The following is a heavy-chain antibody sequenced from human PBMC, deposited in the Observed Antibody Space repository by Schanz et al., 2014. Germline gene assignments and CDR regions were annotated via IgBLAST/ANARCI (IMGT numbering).Heavy chain of an antibody. J-gene: IGHJ4*02. Sequence: EQLVESGGGLVKPGGSLRLSCAASGFTLSNSDMHWVRQGTGKGLEWVSTIGYLGDTYYPDSVKGRFTISRDNAKNSLYLQMNSLRAEDTAVYYCAIIGVMVAVAGTRADYWGQGTLVTVSS. CDR1: GFTLSNSD. CDR3: AIIGVMVAVAGTRADY. V-gene: IGHV3-13*01. CDR2: IGYLGDT. D-gene: IGHD6-19*01.